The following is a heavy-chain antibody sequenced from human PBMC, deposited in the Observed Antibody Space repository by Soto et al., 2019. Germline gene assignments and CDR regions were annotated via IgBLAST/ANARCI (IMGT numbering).Heavy chain of an antibody. J-gene: IGHJ4*02. CDR3: AKMKGYSSGWTDY. Sequence: EVQLLESGGGLVQPGGSLRLFCAASGFTFSSYAMSWVRQAPGKGLEWVSAISGTGGSTYYADSVKGRFTISRDNSKNTLYLQMNSLRAEDTAVYYCAKMKGYSSGWTDYWGQGTLLTVSS. V-gene: IGHV3-23*01. D-gene: IGHD6-19*01. CDR1: GFTFSSYA. CDR2: ISGTGGST.